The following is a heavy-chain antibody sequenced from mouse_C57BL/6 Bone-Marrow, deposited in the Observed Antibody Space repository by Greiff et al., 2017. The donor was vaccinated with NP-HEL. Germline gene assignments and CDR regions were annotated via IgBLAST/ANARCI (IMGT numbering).Heavy chain of an antibody. Sequence: EVMLVESGGGLVQPGGSLKLSCAASGFTFSDYYMYWVRQTPEKRLEWVAYISNGGGSTYYPDNVKGRFTISRGNAKNTLYLQMSRLKSEDTAMYYCAIRGSRYYYAMDYWGQGTSVTVSS. V-gene: IGHV5-12*01. J-gene: IGHJ4*01. CDR1: GFTFSDYY. CDR2: ISNGGGST. CDR3: AIRGSRYYYAMDY. D-gene: IGHD1-1*01.